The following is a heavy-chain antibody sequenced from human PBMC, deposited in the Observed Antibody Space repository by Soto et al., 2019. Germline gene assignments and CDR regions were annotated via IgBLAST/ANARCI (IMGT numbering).Heavy chain of an antibody. CDR2: IYSSGNA. CDR3: ARGDVFDL. V-gene: IGHV4-4*07. CDR1: GDSISGYY. Sequence: QVQLQESGPGLVKPSETVSLICTVSGDSISGYYWSWIRQPAGKGLEWIGRIYSSGNANYNPALKSRLSMSVDMSKNQFFLQVTSVTAADTAMYYCARGDVFDLWGQGTKVTVSS. J-gene: IGHJ3*01.